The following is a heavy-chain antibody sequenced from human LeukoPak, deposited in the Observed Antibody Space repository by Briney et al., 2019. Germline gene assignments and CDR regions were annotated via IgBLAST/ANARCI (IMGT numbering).Heavy chain of an antibody. J-gene: IGHJ4*02. Sequence: GGSLRLSCAASGFTFSSYAMSWVRQPPGKGLEWVSAISAGGAGTYYADSVKGRFTISRDNSKNTLYLQMNSLRAEDTAVYYCAKSGRTSCSTSCYYFDYWGQGTLVTVSS. D-gene: IGHD2-2*01. V-gene: IGHV3-23*01. CDR2: ISAGGAGT. CDR1: GFTFSSYA. CDR3: AKSGRTSCSTSCYYFDY.